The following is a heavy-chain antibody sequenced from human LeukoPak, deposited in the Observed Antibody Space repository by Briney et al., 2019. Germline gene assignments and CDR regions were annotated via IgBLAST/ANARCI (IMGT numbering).Heavy chain of an antibody. CDR3: AKDQSPARPGDY. CDR2: ISGSGGST. V-gene: IGHV3-23*01. J-gene: IGHJ4*02. Sequence: TGGSLRLSCAASGFIVSSNYMSWVRQAPGKGLEWVSAISGSGGSTYYADSVKGRFTISRDNSKNTLYLQMNSLRAEDTAVYYCAKDQSPARPGDYWGQGTLVTVSS. CDR1: GFIVSSNY. D-gene: IGHD6-6*01.